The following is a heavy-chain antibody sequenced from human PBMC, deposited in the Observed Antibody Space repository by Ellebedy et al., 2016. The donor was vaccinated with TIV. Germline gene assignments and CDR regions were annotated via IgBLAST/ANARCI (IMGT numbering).Heavy chain of an antibody. Sequence: GESLKISCAGSGFIFSNYALSWVRQAPGKGLEWVSSISFSGDSIYYGDSVKGRFTISRDNSKNTLYLQMNSLRVDDTAVYYCARDHFMDTALVSQTDCWGQGTLVTVSS. CDR2: ISFSGDSI. D-gene: IGHD6-13*01. J-gene: IGHJ1*01. V-gene: IGHV3-23*01. CDR1: GFIFSNYA. CDR3: ARDHFMDTALVSQTDC.